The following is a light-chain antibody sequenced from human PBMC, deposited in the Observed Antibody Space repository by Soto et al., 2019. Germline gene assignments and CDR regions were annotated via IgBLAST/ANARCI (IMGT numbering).Light chain of an antibody. CDR2: EVS. CDR3: SSYTSSSTLVV. Sequence: QPVLTQPASVSGSPGQSITISCTGTSSDVGGYNSVSWYQQHPGKAPKLMIYEVSNRPSGVSNRFSGSKSGNTASLTISGLQAEDEADYYCSSYTSSSTLVVFGGGTQLTVL. J-gene: IGLJ2*01. CDR1: SSDVGGYNS. V-gene: IGLV2-14*01.